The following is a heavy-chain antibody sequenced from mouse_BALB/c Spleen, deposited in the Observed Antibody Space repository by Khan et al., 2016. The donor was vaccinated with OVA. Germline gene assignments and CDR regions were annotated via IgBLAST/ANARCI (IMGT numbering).Heavy chain of an antibody. CDR3: ARPPYFSYVMVY. V-gene: IGHV9-3-1*01. J-gene: IGHJ4*01. CDR1: GYTFTNYG. D-gene: IGHD2-10*01. Sequence: QIQLVQSGPELKKPGETVKISCKTSGYTFTNYGMNWVKQAPGKGLKWMGWINTYTGESTYADDFKGRFAFSLETSASTAYLQINNLKNEDTATYFWARPPYFSYVMVYWGQGTSVTVSA. CDR2: INTYTGES.